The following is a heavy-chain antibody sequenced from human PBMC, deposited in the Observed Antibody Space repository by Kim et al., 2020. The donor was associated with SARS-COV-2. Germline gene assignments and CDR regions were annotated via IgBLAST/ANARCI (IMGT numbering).Heavy chain of an antibody. J-gene: IGHJ2*01. Sequence: GYADSVKGRFTISRDNAKNSLYLQMNSLRAEDTALYHCARGITIFGLLDLWGRGTLVTVSS. D-gene: IGHD3-3*01. CDR3: ARGITIFGLLDL. V-gene: IGHV3-20*01.